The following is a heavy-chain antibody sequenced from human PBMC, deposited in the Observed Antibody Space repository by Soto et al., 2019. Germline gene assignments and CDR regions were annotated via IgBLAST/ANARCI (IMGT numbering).Heavy chain of an antibody. CDR3: ARAASSSWFYFGY. CDR1: GFTFSSYP. CDR2: ISGSGHYT. J-gene: IGHJ4*02. V-gene: IGHV3-23*01. D-gene: IGHD6-13*01. Sequence: EVQLLESGGGLVQPGGSLRLSCAASGFTFSSYPMSWVRQAPGKGLEWVSGISGSGHYTYYADSVKGRVTISRDNSKNTLYLHMNRLRAEDTAVYYCARAASSSWFYFGYWGQGALVTVSS.